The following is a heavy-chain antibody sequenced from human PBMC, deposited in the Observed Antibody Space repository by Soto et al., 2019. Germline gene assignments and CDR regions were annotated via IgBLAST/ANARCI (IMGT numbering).Heavy chain of an antibody. CDR3: AKEVYGAARGGMDV. J-gene: IGHJ6*02. V-gene: IGHV3-23*04. CDR1: GFTFRNNV. D-gene: IGHD3-10*01. Sequence: EVQLVESGGGLVQPGGSLRLYCAASGFTFRNNVMNWVRQAPGKGLEWVSAITDNGGSTYYADSVKGRCTISRDNSKNTLYLQMNSLRAEDTAVYYCAKEVYGAARGGMDVWGQGTTVTVSS. CDR2: ITDNGGST.